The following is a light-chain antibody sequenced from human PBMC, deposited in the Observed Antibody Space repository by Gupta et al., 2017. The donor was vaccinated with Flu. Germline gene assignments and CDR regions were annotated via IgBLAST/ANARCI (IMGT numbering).Light chain of an antibody. CDR1: QSVSNNY. CDR2: GPS. V-gene: IGKV3-20*01. J-gene: IGKJ1*01. Sequence: VVLTQSPGTLSLSPGERATLSCRASQSVSNNYLAWYQQKPGQAPRLLSFGPSSRATGVPDRFSGSGSGTDFSLTITRLEPDDFAMYYCQQYGAAPTFGQGTRVEIK. CDR3: QQYGAAPT.